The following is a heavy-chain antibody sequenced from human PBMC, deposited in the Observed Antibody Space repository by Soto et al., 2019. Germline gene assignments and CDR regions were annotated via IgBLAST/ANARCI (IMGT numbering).Heavy chain of an antibody. J-gene: IGHJ6*02. V-gene: IGHV1-8*02. Sequence: ASVKVSCKASGYDFTAYDINWVRQASGQGLEWMGWMNPINGATGSARRFQGRVSMTRDTATATAYLELTSLRSDDSAVYFCGRGPSPRAPAGGTPYYYAMDVWGQGTTVTVSS. D-gene: IGHD2-2*01. CDR2: MNPINGAT. CDR1: GYDFTAYD. CDR3: GRGPSPRAPAGGTPYYYAMDV.